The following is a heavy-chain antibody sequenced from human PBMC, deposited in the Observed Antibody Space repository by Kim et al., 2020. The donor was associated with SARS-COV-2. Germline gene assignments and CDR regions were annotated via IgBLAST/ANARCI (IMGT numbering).Heavy chain of an antibody. CDR3: ARDSGRIGDY. J-gene: IGHJ4*02. Sequence: GGSLRLSCAASGFSFSSYWMHWVRQAPGKGLVWVSRINTDGSSTGYADSVKGRFTISKDNAKNTVYLQMSSLRADDTAVYYCARDSGRIGDYWGQGTLVT. V-gene: IGHV3-74*01. D-gene: IGHD3-10*01. CDR2: INTDGSST. CDR1: GFSFSSYW.